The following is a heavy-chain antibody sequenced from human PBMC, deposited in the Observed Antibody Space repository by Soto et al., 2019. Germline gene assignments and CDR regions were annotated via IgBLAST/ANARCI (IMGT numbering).Heavy chain of an antibody. CDR1: GGTFSSYA. CDR3: ARGHPVVVVAATTLTSYYYYMDV. V-gene: IGHV1-69*13. CDR2: IIPIFGTA. J-gene: IGHJ6*03. Sequence: SVKVSCKASGGTFSSYAISWVRQAPGQGLEWMGGIIPIFGTANYAQKFQGRVTITADESTSTAYMELSSLRSEDTAVYYCARGHPVVVVAATTLTSYYYYMDVWGKGTTVTVSS. D-gene: IGHD2-15*01.